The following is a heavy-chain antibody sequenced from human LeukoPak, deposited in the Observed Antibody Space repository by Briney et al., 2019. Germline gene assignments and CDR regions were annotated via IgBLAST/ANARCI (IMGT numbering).Heavy chain of an antibody. V-gene: IGHV4-4*07. D-gene: IGHD6-6*01. CDR2: IYSSGNT. CDR3: ARESYSSSTSGLHY. J-gene: IGHJ4*02. Sequence: PSETLSLTCTVSGGSISSYYWSWIRQAAGKGLEWIGRIYSSGNTNYNPSLKSRVTMSIDRSKNQFSLKLSSATAADTAVYYCARESYSSSTSGLHYWGQGTLVTVSS. CDR1: GGSISSYY.